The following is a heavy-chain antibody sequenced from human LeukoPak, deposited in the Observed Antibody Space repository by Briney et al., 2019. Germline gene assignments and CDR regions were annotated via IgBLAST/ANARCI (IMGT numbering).Heavy chain of an antibody. D-gene: IGHD2-2*01. Sequence: AGGSLRLSCAASGFTFSNYAMSWVRQAPGKGLEWVSAISGSGGSSYYADSVKGRFAISRDNSKNTLYLQINRLRAEDTALYYCAKDWGYCSSTRCSSYFDYWGQGTLVIVSP. V-gene: IGHV3-23*01. CDR3: AKDWGYCSSTRCSSYFDY. CDR1: GFTFSNYA. CDR2: ISGSGGSS. J-gene: IGHJ4*02.